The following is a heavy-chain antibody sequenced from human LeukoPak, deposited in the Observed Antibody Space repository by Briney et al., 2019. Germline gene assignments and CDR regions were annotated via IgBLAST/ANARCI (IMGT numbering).Heavy chain of an antibody. V-gene: IGHV3-11*06. CDR2: ISSSSSYT. CDR1: GFTFSDYY. D-gene: IGHD3-10*01. CDR3: ARGGGPRMVRGEIGY. J-gene: IGHJ4*02. Sequence: GGSLRLFCAASGFTFSDYYMSWIRQAPGKGLEWVSYISSSSSYTNYADSVKGRFTISRDNAKNSLYLQMNSLRAEDTAVYYCARGGGPRMVRGEIGYWGQGTLVTVSS.